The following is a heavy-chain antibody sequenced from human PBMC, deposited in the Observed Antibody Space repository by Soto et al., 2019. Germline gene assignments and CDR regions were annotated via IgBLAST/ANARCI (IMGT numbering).Heavy chain of an antibody. CDR3: ATPACAASWCTGSHNLDL. D-gene: IGHD6-25*01. Sequence: QVQLVQSGAEVKKPESSVKVSCKTSGGTFVRHVISWVRQAPGQGPEWMGRINPLSGIPNYAQKFQARVTFTADTDSSTASMELSSLRSDDTAVYYCATPACAASWCTGSHNLDLWGQGTMVTVSS. CDR1: GGTFVRHV. J-gene: IGHJ5*02. CDR2: INPLSGIP. V-gene: IGHV1-69*09.